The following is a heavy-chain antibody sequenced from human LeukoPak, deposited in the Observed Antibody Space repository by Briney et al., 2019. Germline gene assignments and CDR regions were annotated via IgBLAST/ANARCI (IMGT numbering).Heavy chain of an antibody. Sequence: SETLSLTCAVYGGSFSGYYWGGIRQPPGKGLEWIGEINHSGSTNYNPSLKSRVTISVDTSKNQFSLKLSSVTAADTAVYYCARGGRIAAAGTGYFDSWGQGTLVTVSS. J-gene: IGHJ4*02. CDR2: INHSGST. CDR1: GGSFSGYY. V-gene: IGHV4-34*01. CDR3: ARGGRIAAAGTGYFDS. D-gene: IGHD6-13*01.